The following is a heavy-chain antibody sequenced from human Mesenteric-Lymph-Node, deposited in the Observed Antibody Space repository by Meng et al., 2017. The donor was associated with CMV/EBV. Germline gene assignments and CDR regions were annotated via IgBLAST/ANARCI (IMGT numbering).Heavy chain of an antibody. J-gene: IGHJ4*02. D-gene: IGHD2-2*01. V-gene: IGHV3-49*03. CDR3: ARDLEYCIYASCYGLGY. CDR2: ITSKPNGGTA. Sequence: GGSLRLSCTVSGGSISSYYWSWIRQPPGKGLEWVGFITSKPNGGTADYAASVKGRFTISRDDSKSIAYLQMNSLKTDDSAVYYCARDLEYCIYASCYGLGYWGQGTLVTVSS. CDR1: GGSISSYY.